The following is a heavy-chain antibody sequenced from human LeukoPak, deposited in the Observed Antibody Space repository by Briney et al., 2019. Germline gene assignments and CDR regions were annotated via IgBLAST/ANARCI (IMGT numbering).Heavy chain of an antibody. Sequence: SETLSLTCGVYGGSFSDYYWSWLRQPPGKGLEWIGEINHSGITNYNPSLKSRVTMSLDTSRKQFALTLRSLTAADTAVYYCARHLRSGYNSDFDAFDIWGQGTMVTVSS. CDR2: INHSGIT. D-gene: IGHD5-18*01. CDR1: GGSFSDYY. CDR3: ARHLRSGYNSDFDAFDI. J-gene: IGHJ3*02. V-gene: IGHV4-34*01.